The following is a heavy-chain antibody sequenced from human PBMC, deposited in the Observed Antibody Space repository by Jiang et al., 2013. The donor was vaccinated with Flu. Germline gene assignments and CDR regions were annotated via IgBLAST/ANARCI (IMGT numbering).Heavy chain of an antibody. V-gene: IGHV4-59*08. J-gene: IGHJ5*02. D-gene: IGHD4-17*01. Sequence: GSISSYYWSWIRQPPGKDWSGLGISIYSGSTNYNPSLKSRVTISVGTSKNQFSLKLSSVTAADTAVYYCARHDYGDFTAWFDPWGQGTLVTVSS. CDR1: GSISSYY. CDR2: SIYSGST. CDR3: ARHDYGDFTAWFDP.